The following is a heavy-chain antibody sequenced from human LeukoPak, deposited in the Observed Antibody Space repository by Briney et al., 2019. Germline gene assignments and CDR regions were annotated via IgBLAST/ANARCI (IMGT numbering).Heavy chain of an antibody. CDR3: ARDPSVAGSGPFDY. CDR2: IYYSGNT. CDR1: GGSISSGDYY. Sequence: SATLSLTCTVSGGSISSGDYYWSWIRQPPGKGLEWIGYIYYSGNTYYNPSLKSRLTISVDTSKNQFSLKLSSVTAADTAVYYCARDPSVAGSGPFDYWGQGTPVTVSS. V-gene: IGHV4-30-4*01. D-gene: IGHD3-10*01. J-gene: IGHJ4*02.